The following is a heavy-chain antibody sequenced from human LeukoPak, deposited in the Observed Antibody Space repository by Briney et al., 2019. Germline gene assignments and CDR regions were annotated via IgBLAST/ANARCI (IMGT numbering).Heavy chain of an antibody. CDR2: IDKTTYPT. Sequence: GGSLRLSCAASEFIFSDYAMGWVRQAPGKGLEWVSTIDKTTYPTFYADSVKGRFTISRDNSKNTLYLQMNSLRTEDTAVYFCAEFEGATIPGWFNDYWGQGILVTVSS. CDR3: AEFEGATIPGWFNDY. V-gene: IGHV3-23*05. CDR1: EFIFSDYA. J-gene: IGHJ4*02. D-gene: IGHD6-19*01.